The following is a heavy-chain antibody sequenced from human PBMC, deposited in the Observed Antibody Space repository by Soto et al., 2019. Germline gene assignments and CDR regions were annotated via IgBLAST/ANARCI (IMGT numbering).Heavy chain of an antibody. V-gene: IGHV3-23*01. D-gene: IGHD1-1*01. CDR1: GFMFSSHG. CDR2: ISSGGDLT. J-gene: IGHJ4*02. Sequence: EVQLLESGGDLVQPGGSLRVSCAASGFMFSSHGMSWVRQAPGKGLEWVSSISSGGDLTYYADSVKGRFTVSRDNLKNTLSLQMDSLRAEDTATYYCAKIGQIGNWSFDYCGQGTLVTVSS. CDR3: AKIGQIGNWSFDY.